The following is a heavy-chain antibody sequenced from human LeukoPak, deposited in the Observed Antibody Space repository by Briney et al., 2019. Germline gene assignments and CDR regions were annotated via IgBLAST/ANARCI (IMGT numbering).Heavy chain of an antibody. Sequence: VSVKVSCKASGYTFTSYDISWVRQAPGQGLEWMGWISASNGNTNYAQILQGRVTLTTDTSTSTAYMELRSLRSEDTAVYYCARDEGTHIKNWGQGTMVTVSS. D-gene: IGHD2-21*01. CDR1: GYTFTSYD. CDR3: ARDEGTHIKN. CDR2: ISASNGNT. J-gene: IGHJ3*01. V-gene: IGHV1-18*01.